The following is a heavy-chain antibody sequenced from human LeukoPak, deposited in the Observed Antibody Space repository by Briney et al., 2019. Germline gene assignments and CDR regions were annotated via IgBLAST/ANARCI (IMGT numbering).Heavy chain of an antibody. V-gene: IGHV3-7*01. CDR2: IKQDGGEK. J-gene: IGHJ4*02. D-gene: IGHD6-19*01. CDR3: AREGTNSGWYDPYYFDY. CDR1: GFTFSSYW. Sequence: GGSLRLSCAASGFTFSSYWMSWVSQAPGKGLEWVANIKQDGGEKYYVESVKGRFTISRDNAKNSLYLQMNGLRAEDTAVYYCAREGTNSGWYDPYYFDYWGQGTLVTVSS.